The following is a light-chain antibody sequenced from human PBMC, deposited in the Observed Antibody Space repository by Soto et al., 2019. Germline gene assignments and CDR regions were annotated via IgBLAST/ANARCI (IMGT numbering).Light chain of an antibody. J-gene: IGKJ1*01. CDR3: QQYNNWSPWT. V-gene: IGKV3D-15*01. Sequence: EIVMTQSPATLSVSPGERATLSCRASQSVSSNLAWYQQKPGQAPRLLIYGASTRATGIPARFSGSGSGTEFTLTISSLQSEEFAVYYCQQYNNWSPWTFVQGTKVEIK. CDR2: GAS. CDR1: QSVSSN.